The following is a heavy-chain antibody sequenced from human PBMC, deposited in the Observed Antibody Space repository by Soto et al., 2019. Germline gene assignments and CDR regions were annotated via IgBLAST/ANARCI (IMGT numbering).Heavy chain of an antibody. D-gene: IGHD3-3*01. J-gene: IGHJ5*02. CDR1: GFTFSSYS. CDR2: ISSSSSYI. V-gene: IGHV3-21*01. CDR3: ARDRASMRFLEWLTPGP. Sequence: GGSLRLSCAASGFTFSSYSMNWVRQAPGKGLEWVSSISSSSSYIYYADSVKGRFTISRDNAKNSLYLQMNSLRAEDTAVYYCARDRASMRFLEWLTPGPWGQGTLVTVSA.